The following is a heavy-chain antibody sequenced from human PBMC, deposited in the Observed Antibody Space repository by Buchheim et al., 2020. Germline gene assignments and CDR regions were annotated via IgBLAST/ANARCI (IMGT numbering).Heavy chain of an antibody. V-gene: IGHV3-74*01. D-gene: IGHD5-12*01. CDR3: VRGGLEPFDY. J-gene: IGHJ4*02. CDR2: INIEGSGM. CDR1: GFTFSRYW. Sequence: EVQLEESGGGLIQPGGSLRLSCAASGFTFSRYWMHWVRQTPGKGLVWVSRINIEGSGMDYADSVKGRFIISRDNTKNTLYLQMNSLTAEDTALYYCVRGGLEPFDYWDQGT.